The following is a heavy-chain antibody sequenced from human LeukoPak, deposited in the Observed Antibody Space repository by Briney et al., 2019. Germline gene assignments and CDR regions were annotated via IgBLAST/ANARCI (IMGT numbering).Heavy chain of an antibody. V-gene: IGHV3-30*03. Sequence: GGSLRLSCAASGFTFSSYGMHWVRQAPGKGLEWVAVISYDGSNKYYADSVKGRFTISRDNSKNSLYLQMNSLRAEDTALYHCARDRLGMDVWGQGTTVTVSS. D-gene: IGHD6-19*01. CDR2: ISYDGSNK. CDR1: GFTFSSYG. J-gene: IGHJ6*02. CDR3: ARDRLGMDV.